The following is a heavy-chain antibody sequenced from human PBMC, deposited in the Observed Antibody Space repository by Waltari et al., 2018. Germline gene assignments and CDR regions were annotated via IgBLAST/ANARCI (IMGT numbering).Heavy chain of an antibody. V-gene: IGHV3-21*01. CDR3: ATSRGSSSVFDY. CDR2: ISSSSSYI. CDR1: GFTFSSYS. D-gene: IGHD6-6*01. Sequence: EVQLVESGGGLVKPGGSLRLSCAASGFTFSSYSMNWVRKAPGKGLEWVSSISSSSSYIYYADSVKGRFTISRDNAKNSLYLQMNSLRAEDTAVYYCATSRGSSSVFDYWGQGTLVTVSS. J-gene: IGHJ4*02.